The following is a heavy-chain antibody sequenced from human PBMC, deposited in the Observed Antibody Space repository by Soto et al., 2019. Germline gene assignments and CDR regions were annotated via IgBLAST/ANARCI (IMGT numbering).Heavy chain of an antibody. Sequence: PGGSLRLSCAASGFTFSSYAMSRVRQAPGKGLEWVSAISGSGGSTYYADSVKGRFTISGDNSKNTLYLQMNSLRAEDTAVYYCATILGYCSGGSCYDYWGQGTLVTVSS. J-gene: IGHJ4*02. D-gene: IGHD2-15*01. CDR1: GFTFSSYA. CDR3: ATILGYCSGGSCYDY. V-gene: IGHV3-23*01. CDR2: ISGSGGST.